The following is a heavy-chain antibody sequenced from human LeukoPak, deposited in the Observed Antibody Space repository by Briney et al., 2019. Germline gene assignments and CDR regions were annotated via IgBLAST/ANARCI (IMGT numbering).Heavy chain of an antibody. V-gene: IGHV5-51*01. CDR3: ARRPRDSRGYYFDL. J-gene: IGHJ4*02. D-gene: IGHD3-22*01. CDR2: IYPDDSDT. Sequence: GESLKISCRGSGYSFGFYWIAGVRQMPRKGLQWMGIIYPDDSDTRYSPSFQGQVTISADKSISTAYLQWSSLEASDTAIYYCARRPRDSRGYYFDLWGQGTLVTVSS. CDR1: GYSFGFYW.